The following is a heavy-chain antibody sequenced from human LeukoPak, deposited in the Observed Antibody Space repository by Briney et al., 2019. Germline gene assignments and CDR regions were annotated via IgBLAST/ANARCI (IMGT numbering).Heavy chain of an antibody. J-gene: IGHJ4*02. CDR1: GYTFTGYY. D-gene: IGHD1-26*01. CDR2: INPNSGDT. CDR3: ARQGGSSLNFDY. Sequence: ASVKVSCKAPGYTFTGYYIHWVRQAPGQGLEWMGWINPNSGDTSHAQRFQDRVTMTRDMSTSTAYMDLSMLTSDETALYYCARQGGSSLNFDYWGQGTLVTVSS. V-gene: IGHV1-2*02.